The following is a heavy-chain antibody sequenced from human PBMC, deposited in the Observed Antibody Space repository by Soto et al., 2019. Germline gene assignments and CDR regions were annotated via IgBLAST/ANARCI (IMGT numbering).Heavy chain of an antibody. CDR3: AKGTLLEMATIHEGYYYYYGMDV. D-gene: IGHD5-12*01. Sequence: GGSLRLSCAASGFTFSSYAMSWVRQAPGKGLEWVSAISGSGGSTYYADSVKGRFTISRDNSKNTLYLQMNSLRAEDTAVYYCAKGTLLEMATIHEGYYYYYGMDVWGQGTTVTVSS. J-gene: IGHJ6*02. CDR1: GFTFSSYA. CDR2: ISGSGGST. V-gene: IGHV3-23*01.